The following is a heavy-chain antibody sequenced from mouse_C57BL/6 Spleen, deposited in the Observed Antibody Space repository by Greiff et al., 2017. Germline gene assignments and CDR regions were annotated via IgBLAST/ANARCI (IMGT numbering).Heavy chain of an antibody. D-gene: IGHD2-2*01. V-gene: IGHV2-2*01. Sequence: VKLQESGPGLVQPSQSLSITCTVSGFSLTSYGVHWVRQSPGTGLEWLGAIRSGGSTDYNAAFISRLSISKDNSKSQVFFKMNILQADDTAIYYCAREGDGYDAVYAMDYWGQGTSVTVSS. CDR1: GFSLTSYG. J-gene: IGHJ4*01. CDR2: IRSGGST. CDR3: AREGDGYDAVYAMDY.